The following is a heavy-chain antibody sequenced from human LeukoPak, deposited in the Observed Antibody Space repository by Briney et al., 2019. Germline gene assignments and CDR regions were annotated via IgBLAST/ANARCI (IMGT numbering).Heavy chain of an antibody. V-gene: IGHV4-4*07. D-gene: IGHD6-19*01. J-gene: IGHJ4*02. CDR1: GGSISSYY. CDR3: ARISGWYGYFDP. Sequence: SETLSLTCTGSGGSISSYYWSWSRQPAGKGLEWSGRIYSSGSTNYNPSLKSRVTISVTKSKKQFSLKLSSLTAADTAVYYCARISGWYGYFDPWGQGTLVTVSS. CDR2: IYSSGST.